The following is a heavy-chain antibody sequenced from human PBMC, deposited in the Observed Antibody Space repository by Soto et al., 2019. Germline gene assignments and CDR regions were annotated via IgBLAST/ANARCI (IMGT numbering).Heavy chain of an antibody. CDR1: GYSFTSYW. J-gene: IGHJ3*01. V-gene: IGHV5-51*01. Sequence: PGESLKISCKGSGYSFTSYWIGWVRQMPGKGLEWMGIIYPGDSDTRYSPSFQGQVTISADKSISTAYLQWSSLKAADTAMYYCARRIRIMSGTLEAFVFWGQGTMVTVSS. CDR2: IYPGDSDT. D-gene: IGHD1-1*01. CDR3: ARRIRIMSGTLEAFVF.